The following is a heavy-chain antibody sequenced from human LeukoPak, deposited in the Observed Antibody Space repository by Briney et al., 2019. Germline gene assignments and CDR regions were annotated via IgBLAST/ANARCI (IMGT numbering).Heavy chain of an antibody. CDR2: ISRSSSYI. CDR1: GFTFSSYS. J-gene: IGHJ4*02. V-gene: IGHV3-21*04. CDR3: AKAQGSSWYKFDY. D-gene: IGHD6-13*01. Sequence: GGSLRLSCAASGFTFSSYSMNWVRQAPGKGLEWVSSISRSSSYIYYADSVKGRFTISRDNSKNTLYLQMDSLRAEDTAVYYCAKAQGSSWYKFDYWGQGTLVTVSS.